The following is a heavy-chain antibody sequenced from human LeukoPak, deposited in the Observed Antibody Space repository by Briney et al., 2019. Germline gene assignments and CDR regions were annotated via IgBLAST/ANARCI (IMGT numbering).Heavy chain of an antibody. D-gene: IGHD1-1*01. CDR1: GGSISSGSYY. J-gene: IGHJ6*03. CDR2: IYTSGST. CDR3: ARWATNVGDYYYYMDV. V-gene: IGHV4-61*02. Sequence: PSETLSLTCTVSGGSISSGSYYWSWIRQPAGKGLEWIGRIYTSGSTNYNPSLKSRVTISVDTSKNQFSLKLSSVTAADTAVYYCARWATNVGDYYYYMDVWGKGTTVTVSS.